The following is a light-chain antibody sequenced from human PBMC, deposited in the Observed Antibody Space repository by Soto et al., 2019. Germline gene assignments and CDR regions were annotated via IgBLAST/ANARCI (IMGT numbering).Light chain of an antibody. Sequence: QSVLTQPPSASGTPGQRVTISCSGSNSNIGTNTVNWYQQLPGTAPRLLLFSNSQRPSGVPDRFSGSNSGPSASLASSGLQSDDEADYYCATWDDRRDTLLFGGGTKLTVL. CDR3: ATWDDRRDTLL. V-gene: IGLV1-44*01. CDR2: SNS. CDR1: NSNIGTNT. J-gene: IGLJ2*01.